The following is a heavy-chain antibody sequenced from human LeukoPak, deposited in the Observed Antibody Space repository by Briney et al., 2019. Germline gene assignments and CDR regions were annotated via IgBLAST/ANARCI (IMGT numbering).Heavy chain of an antibody. CDR2: ISAYNGNT. CDR1: GYTFTSYG. Sequence: GASVEVSCKASGYTFTSYGISWVRQAPGQGLEWMGWISAYNGNTNYAQKLQGRVTMTTDTSTSTAYMELRSLRSDDTAVYYCARAVVTIFGVPYYMDVWGKGTTVTVSS. D-gene: IGHD3-3*01. CDR3: ARAVVTIFGVPYYMDV. V-gene: IGHV1-18*01. J-gene: IGHJ6*03.